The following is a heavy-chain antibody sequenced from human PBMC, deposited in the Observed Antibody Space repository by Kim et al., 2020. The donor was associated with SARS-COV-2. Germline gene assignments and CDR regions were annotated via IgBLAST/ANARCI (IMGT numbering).Heavy chain of an antibody. J-gene: IGHJ6*01. Sequence: GGSLRLSCAASGFPFSTYGMHWVRQAPGKGLEWVAVISYDGSNKYYAYSVKGRFTISRDNSENTLYLQMNSLRAEDTAVYYCAKAVLRGGNYYYYGMDV. CDR1: GFPFSTYG. CDR2: ISYDGSNK. D-gene: IGHD3-10*01. CDR3: AKAVLRGGNYYYYGMDV. V-gene: IGHV3-30*18.